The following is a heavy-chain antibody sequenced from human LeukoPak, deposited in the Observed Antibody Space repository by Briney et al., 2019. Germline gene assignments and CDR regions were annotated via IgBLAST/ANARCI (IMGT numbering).Heavy chain of an antibody. V-gene: IGHV3-48*01. CDR2: IRSRSSTI. Sequence: GRCLRLFCGVSGFTFSIYGLIWVRQASGKGLVGVSYIRSRSSTIYYAESVQGRFTSSRDDAKNSLYLQMHSLRAEDTAVYYCARVRGPTVTTWYFDLWGRGTLVTVSS. D-gene: IGHD4-17*01. CDR3: ARVRGPTVTTWYFDL. CDR1: GFTFSIYG. J-gene: IGHJ2*01.